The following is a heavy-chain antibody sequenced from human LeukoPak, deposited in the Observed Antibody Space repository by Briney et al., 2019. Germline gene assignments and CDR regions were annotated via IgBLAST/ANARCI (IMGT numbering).Heavy chain of an antibody. Sequence: PGGSLRLSCAASGFTFSDYYMSWIRQAPGKGLEWVSSITNSITIYYADSVKGRFTISRDNAKNSLYLQMNSLRAEDTAVYYCARDRAISEISCIGGSCYSLNYWGQGTLVSVSS. J-gene: IGHJ4*02. V-gene: IGHV3-69-1*01. CDR1: GFTFSDYY. D-gene: IGHD2-15*01. CDR3: ARDRAISEISCIGGSCYSLNY. CDR2: ITNSITI.